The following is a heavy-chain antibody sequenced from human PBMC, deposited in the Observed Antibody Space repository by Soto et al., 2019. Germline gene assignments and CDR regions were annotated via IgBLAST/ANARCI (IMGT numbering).Heavy chain of an antibody. CDR1: GFSFSNYN. V-gene: IGHV3-48*02. CDR2: ITDSSDTV. CDR3: ARDFGHGYYLDY. D-gene: IGHD3-3*01. Sequence: GGSLRLSCVASGFSFSNYNMNWVRQAPGKGLEWVSYITDSSDTVHYADSVRGRFTISRDNAESSLYLQMNSLRDEDTAVYFCARDFGHGYYLDYLGRGTLVTVSS. J-gene: IGHJ4*02.